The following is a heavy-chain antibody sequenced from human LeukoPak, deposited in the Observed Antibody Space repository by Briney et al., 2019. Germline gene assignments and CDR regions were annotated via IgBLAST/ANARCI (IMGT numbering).Heavy chain of an antibody. Sequence: GASVKVSCKASGYTFTSYGISWVRQAPGQGLEWMGWISAYNGNTNYAQKLQGRVTMTTDTSTSTAYMELRSLRSDDTAVYYCAISLPWAAAKEVEAYWGQGTLVTVSS. CDR3: AISLPWAAAKEVEAY. CDR1: GYTFTSYG. CDR2: ISAYNGNT. J-gene: IGHJ4*02. D-gene: IGHD6-13*01. V-gene: IGHV1-18*01.